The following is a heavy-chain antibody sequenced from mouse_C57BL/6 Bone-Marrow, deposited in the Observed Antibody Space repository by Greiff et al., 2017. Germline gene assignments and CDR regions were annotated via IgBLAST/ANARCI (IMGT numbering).Heavy chain of an antibody. CDR3: AREGTTVVGAMDY. Sequence: QVQLQQPGAELVRPGSSVKLSCKASGYTFTSYWMDWVKQRPGQGLEWIGNIYPSDSETHYNQKFKGKATLTVDKSSSTAYMQLSSLTSEDSAVYYWAREGTTVVGAMDYWGQGTSVTVSS. CDR1: GYTFTSYW. CDR2: IYPSDSET. D-gene: IGHD1-1*01. V-gene: IGHV1-61*01. J-gene: IGHJ4*01.